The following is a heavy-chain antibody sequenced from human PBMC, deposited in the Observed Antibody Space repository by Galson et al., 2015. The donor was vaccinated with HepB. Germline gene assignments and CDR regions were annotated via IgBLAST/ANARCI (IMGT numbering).Heavy chain of an antibody. CDR3: ARDRRYCSSTSCYERSPYNWFDP. J-gene: IGHJ5*02. Sequence: SVKVSCKASGYTFTGYYMHWVRQAPGQGLEWMGWINPNSGGTNYAPKFQGRVTMTRDTSISTAYMELSRLRSDDTAVYYCARDRRYCSSTSCYERSPYNWFDPWGQGTLVTVSS. D-gene: IGHD2-2*01. V-gene: IGHV1-2*02. CDR1: GYTFTGYY. CDR2: INPNSGGT.